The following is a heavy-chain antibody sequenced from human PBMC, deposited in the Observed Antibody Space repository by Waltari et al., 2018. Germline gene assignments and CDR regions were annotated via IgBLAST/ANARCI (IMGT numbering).Heavy chain of an antibody. D-gene: IGHD3-16*01. V-gene: IGHV3-23*01. J-gene: IGHJ4*02. CDR3: ARVHSLGQYDSNGQESNFDH. CDR1: GTHFSKWD. Sequence: EGQLLESGGGWVWPGGSVRLSCLAAGTHFSKWDRTWRSQGPGKGLEWVSAISGGGIKTYYADSVKGRFTISRDNSKNTLYLQMNSLRAEDTAVYSCARVHSLGQYDSNGQESNFDHWGQGALVTVSS. CDR2: ISGGGIKT.